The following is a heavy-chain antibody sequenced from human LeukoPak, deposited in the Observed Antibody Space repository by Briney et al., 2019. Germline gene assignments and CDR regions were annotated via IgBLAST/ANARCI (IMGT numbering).Heavy chain of an antibody. CDR3: AREWAKVSGLDY. CDR1: GFTFGIYA. J-gene: IGHJ4*02. D-gene: IGHD6-19*01. V-gene: IGHV3-48*03. Sequence: PGGSLRLSCAASGFTFGIYAMNWVRQAPGKGLEWVSYISSSVSTISYADSVKGRFTISRDNAKNSLYLQMNSLRAEDTAVYYCAREWAKVSGLDYWGQGTLVTVSS. CDR2: ISSSVSTI.